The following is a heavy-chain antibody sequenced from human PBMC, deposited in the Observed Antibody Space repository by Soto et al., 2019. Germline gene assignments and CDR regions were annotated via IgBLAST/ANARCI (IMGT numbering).Heavy chain of an antibody. Sequence: PSETLSLTCFVSGYSITAGVYYLSWIRHHPGKGLEWIGSFYSSGSIIYNPSLRSRVSISGDTSSNQFSMSLTSVTAADTARYYCARMYSSGSGWFHPWGQGTLVTVSS. CDR3: ARMYSSGSGWFHP. J-gene: IGHJ5*02. CDR1: GYSITAGVYY. D-gene: IGHD6-19*01. CDR2: FYSSGSI. V-gene: IGHV4-31*03.